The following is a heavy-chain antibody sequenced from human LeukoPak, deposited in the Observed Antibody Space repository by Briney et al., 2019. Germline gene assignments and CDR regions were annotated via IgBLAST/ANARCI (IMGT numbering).Heavy chain of an antibody. V-gene: IGHV1-24*01. CDR2: FDPEDGET. CDR3: ATDPTYCGGDCSDY. CDR1: GYTFTSYD. D-gene: IGHD2-21*02. Sequence: ASVKVSCKASGYTFTSYDINWVRQATGQGLEWMGGFDPEDGETIYAQKFQGRVTMTEDTSTDTAYMELSSLRSEDTAVYYCATDPTYCGGDCSDYWGQGTLVTVSS. J-gene: IGHJ4*02.